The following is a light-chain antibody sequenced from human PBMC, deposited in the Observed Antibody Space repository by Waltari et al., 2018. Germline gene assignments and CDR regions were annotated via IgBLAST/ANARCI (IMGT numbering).Light chain of an antibody. V-gene: IGLV3-1*01. CDR2: QDI. CDR3: QALGSNRWV. J-gene: IGLJ3*02. Sequence: SSELTQPPSVSVSPGQTASITCSGDILGSKYASWYQHKPGPSPLLVIYQDIYRPSGILERFSASKSGNTATLSISGTQAMDDADYYCQALGSNRWVFGGGTKLTVL. CDR1: ILGSKY.